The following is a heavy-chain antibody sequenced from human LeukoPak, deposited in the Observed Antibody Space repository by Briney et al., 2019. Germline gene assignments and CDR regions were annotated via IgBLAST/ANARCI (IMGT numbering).Heavy chain of an antibody. D-gene: IGHD5-18*01. CDR2: INTGNGNT. CDR3: AREVRGSTYGSFDY. CDR1: GYIFTTYA. J-gene: IGHJ4*02. Sequence: GASVKVSCKASGYIFTTYAMHWVRQAPGQRLEWMGWINTGNGNTKYSQKRQGRVTITTDTSTSTAFMELRSLRSDATAVYSCAREVRGSTYGSFDYWGQGTLVTVSS. V-gene: IGHV1-3*04.